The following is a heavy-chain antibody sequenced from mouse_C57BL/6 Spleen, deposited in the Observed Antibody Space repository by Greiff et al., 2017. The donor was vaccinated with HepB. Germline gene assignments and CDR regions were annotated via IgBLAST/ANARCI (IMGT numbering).Heavy chain of an antibody. CDR1: GFTFSDYY. D-gene: IGHD4-1*01. Sequence: EVKLMESEGGLVQPGSSMKLSCTASGFTFSDYYMAWVRQVPEKGLEWVANINYDGSSTYYLDSLKSRFIISRDNAKNILYLQMSSLKSEDTATYYCARDGGLTGGFDYWGQGTTLTVSS. CDR2: INYDGSST. CDR3: ARDGGLTGGFDY. J-gene: IGHJ2*01. V-gene: IGHV5-16*01.